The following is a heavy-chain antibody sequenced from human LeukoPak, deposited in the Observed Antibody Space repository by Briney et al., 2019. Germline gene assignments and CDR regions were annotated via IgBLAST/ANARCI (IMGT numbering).Heavy chain of an antibody. CDR3: ARQVDGDYLDY. V-gene: IGHV4-39*01. D-gene: IGHD4-17*01. CDR1: GGSISSSSYY. J-gene: IGHJ4*02. Sequence: PSQTLSLTCTVSGGSISSSSYYWGWIHQPPGKGLEWIGSIYYSGSTYYNPSLKSRVTISVDTSKNQFSLKLSSVTAADTAVYYCARQVDGDYLDYWGQGTLVTVSS. CDR2: IYYSGST.